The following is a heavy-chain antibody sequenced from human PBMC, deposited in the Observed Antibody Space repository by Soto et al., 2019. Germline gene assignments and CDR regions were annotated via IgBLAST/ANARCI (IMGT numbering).Heavy chain of an antibody. CDR3: AREVGSVGSYTYSDYYYYGMDV. D-gene: IGHD1-26*01. CDR2: ISAYNGNT. V-gene: IGHV1-18*04. CDR1: GYTFTSYG. J-gene: IGHJ6*02. Sequence: ASVKVSCKASGYTFTSYGISWVRQAPGQGLEWMGWISAYNGNTNYAQKLQGRVTMTTDTSTSTAYMELRSLRSDGTAVYYCAREVGSVGSYTYSDYYYYGMDVWGQGTTVTVSS.